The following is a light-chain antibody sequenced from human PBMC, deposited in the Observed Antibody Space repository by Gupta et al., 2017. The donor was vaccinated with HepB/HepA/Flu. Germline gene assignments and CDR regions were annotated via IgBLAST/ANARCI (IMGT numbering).Light chain of an antibody. V-gene: IGKV1-17*01. CDR2: ATS. CDR1: QGIRND. Sequence: DIQMTQSPSSLSASVGDRVTITCRASQGIRNDLGWCQQKPGIAPKRLIYATSSALSGVPSRFSGSASGTXFTLTIXIRPPEDFANYCCRREHGYPRTFGXGTKVEIK. J-gene: IGKJ1*01. CDR3: RREHGYPRT.